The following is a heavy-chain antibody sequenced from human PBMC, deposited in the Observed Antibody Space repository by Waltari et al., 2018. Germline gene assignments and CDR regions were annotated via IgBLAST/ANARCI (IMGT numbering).Heavy chain of an antibody. CDR3: ARWNLPVIGTGDDY. J-gene: IGHJ4*02. CDR2: IKYDGSEI. D-gene: IGHD6-19*01. CDR1: GFTFSNHW. V-gene: IGHV3-7*01. Sequence: EVRLVESGGDLVQPGGSLRLSCAASGFTFSNHWRSWVRQDPGKGLQGVSNIKYDGSEIYCCASVKGRFSISRDNAQNSLYLQMSNLRAEDTAVYYCARWNLPVIGTGDDYWGQGTLVTVSS.